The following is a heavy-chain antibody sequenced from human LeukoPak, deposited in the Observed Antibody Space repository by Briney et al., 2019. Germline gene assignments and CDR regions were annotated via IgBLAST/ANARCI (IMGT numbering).Heavy chain of an antibody. D-gene: IGHD6-19*01. Sequence: GGSLRLSCAASGFTFSSYEMNWVRQAPGKGLERISYISDSGTTINYADSVKGRFTISRDNAKNSLYLQMSSLRAEDTAVYYCVRDHSGWSLDPWGQGTLVTVSS. CDR1: GFTFSSYE. J-gene: IGHJ5*02. V-gene: IGHV3-48*03. CDR3: VRDHSGWSLDP. CDR2: ISDSGTTI.